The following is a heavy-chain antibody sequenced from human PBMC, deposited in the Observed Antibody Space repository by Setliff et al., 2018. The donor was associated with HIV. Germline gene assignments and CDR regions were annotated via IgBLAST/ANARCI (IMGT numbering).Heavy chain of an antibody. D-gene: IGHD5-12*01. V-gene: IGHV3-30*02. CDR1: GFTFSSYG. J-gene: IGHJ4*02. Sequence: PGGSLRLSCAASGFTFSSYGMHWVRQAPGKGLEWVAFIRCDGSNEYYADSVKGRFTISRDNAKNSLYLQMDSLRAEDTAVYYCARVSGDGAGYFDYWGQGTLVTVSS. CDR2: IRCDGSNE. CDR3: ARVSGDGAGYFDY.